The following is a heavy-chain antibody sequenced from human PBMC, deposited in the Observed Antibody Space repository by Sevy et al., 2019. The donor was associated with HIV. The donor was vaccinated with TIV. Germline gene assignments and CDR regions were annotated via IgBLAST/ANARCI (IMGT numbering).Heavy chain of an antibody. J-gene: IGHJ3*02. CDR1: GFTVSSVY. V-gene: IGHV3-53*01. Sequence: GGSLRLSCAASGFTVSSVYMSWVRQAPGKGLEWVSLIYDAGSTYFADPVEGRFTISRDDSKNTLYLQMNSLRAEDTAVYFCARESGYSSSPGAFDIWGQGTMVTVSS. CDR2: IYDAGST. D-gene: IGHD6-19*01. CDR3: ARESGYSSSPGAFDI.